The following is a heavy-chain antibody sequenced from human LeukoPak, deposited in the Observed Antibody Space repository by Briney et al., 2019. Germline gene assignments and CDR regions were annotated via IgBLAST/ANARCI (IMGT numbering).Heavy chain of an antibody. V-gene: IGHV3-53*01. Sequence: QRGGSLRLSCAPSGFIVRSHYMRWVRDAPGRGLEWVAVIDSGRRTHCGDSVNGRFTISRDNTNNTLHLQMNSLRGEDTAVYYCARCGSDYDGGAFVDWWQGAVVTVSS. CDR1: GFIVRSHY. D-gene: IGHD2-21*02. CDR2: IDSGRRT. CDR3: ARCGSDYDGGAFVD. J-gene: IGHJ3*01.